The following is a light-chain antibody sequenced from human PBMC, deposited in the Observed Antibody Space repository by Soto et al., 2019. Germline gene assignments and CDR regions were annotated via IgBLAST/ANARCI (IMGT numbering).Light chain of an antibody. CDR1: QRVYSN. V-gene: IGKV3-15*01. CDR3: QQYTNCPPNT. Sequence: EVLLTQSPAPLSVSTRESATLSCRASQRVYSNLAWYQQRPGQAPRLLIYGASTRATGVPARFSGRGSGTEFTLTISSLQSEDFAVYYCQQYTNCPPNTVGQGTRLEIK. J-gene: IGKJ5*01. CDR2: GAS.